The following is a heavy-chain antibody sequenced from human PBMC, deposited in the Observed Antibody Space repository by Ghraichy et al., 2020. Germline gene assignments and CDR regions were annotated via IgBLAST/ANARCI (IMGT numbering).Heavy chain of an antibody. J-gene: IGHJ6*02. CDR1: GFTFSSYS. CDR3: AREDRYYYYYGMDV. CDR2: ISSSSSTI. V-gene: IGHV3-48*02. Sequence: GSLRLSCAASGFTFSSYSMNWVRQAPGKGLEWVSYISSSSSTIYYADSVKGRFTISRDNAKNSLYLQMNSLRDEDTAVYYCAREDRYYYYYGMDVWGQGTTVTVSS.